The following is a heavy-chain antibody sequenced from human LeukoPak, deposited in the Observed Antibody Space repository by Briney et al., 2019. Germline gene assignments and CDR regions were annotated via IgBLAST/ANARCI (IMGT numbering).Heavy chain of an antibody. J-gene: IGHJ6*03. V-gene: IGHV4-38-2*02. Sequence: SETLSLTCILSDYSTSSGYYWGWIRQSPGKGLEWIGNIYHSGSTYYNPRLKSRVHISVDTAKNQFSLKLSSVTAEDTAVYYCARVKTGVDHFNYYYMDVWGKGTTVTVSS. CDR2: IYHSGST. CDR3: ARVKTGVDHFNYYYMDV. D-gene: IGHD1-14*01. CDR1: DYSTSSGYY.